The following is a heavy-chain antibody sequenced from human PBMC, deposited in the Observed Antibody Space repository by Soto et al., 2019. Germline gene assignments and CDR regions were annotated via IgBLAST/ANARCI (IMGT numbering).Heavy chain of an antibody. D-gene: IGHD6-25*01. CDR3: ARRKERSGPNYFDV. J-gene: IGHJ4*02. Sequence: WPHQYTGKGLEWMGWMNPSNGNAGYAQNFRGRVTMTSNTSITTAYMELSGLRYEDTAVYYCARRKERSGPNYFDVWGQGTLVTVSS. CDR2: MNPSNGNA. V-gene: IGHV1-8*01.